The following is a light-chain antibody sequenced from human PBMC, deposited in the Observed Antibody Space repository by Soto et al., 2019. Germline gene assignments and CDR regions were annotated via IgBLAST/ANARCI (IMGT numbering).Light chain of an antibody. V-gene: IGKV3-20*01. CDR3: HQYGTAPLT. Sequence: EVVLTQSPGTLSLSPGERATLSCKASQSVAANFLAWYQQKRGQAPRLLIYGASSRATGIPDRFSGSGSGTDFTLTISRLEPEDFSVYYCHQYGTAPLTFGPGTKVDIK. CDR2: GAS. J-gene: IGKJ3*01. CDR1: QSVAANF.